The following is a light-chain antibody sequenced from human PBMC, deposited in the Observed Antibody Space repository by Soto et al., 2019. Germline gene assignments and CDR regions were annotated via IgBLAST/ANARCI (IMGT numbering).Light chain of an antibody. V-gene: IGLV2-8*01. Sequence: QSALTQPPSASGSPGQSVTISCTGTNSDVGGYNFVSWYQQYPGKVPKLMIYEVSKRPSGVPDRFSGSKSGNTASLTVSGLQAEDEADYYCYSYAGSNNNVFGTGTKVTVL. CDR2: EVS. CDR3: YSYAGSNNNV. J-gene: IGLJ1*01. CDR1: NSDVGGYNF.